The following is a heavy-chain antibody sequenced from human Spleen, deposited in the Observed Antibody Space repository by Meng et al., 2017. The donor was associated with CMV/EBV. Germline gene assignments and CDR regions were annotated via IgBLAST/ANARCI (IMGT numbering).Heavy chain of an antibody. J-gene: IGHJ4*02. D-gene: IGHD6-13*01. CDR3: ARDADWGRAAAATPLRY. CDR2: ISGYNGNT. CDR1: GYTFTSYG. Sequence: ASVKVSCKASGYTFTSYGISWVRQAPGQGLEWMGWISGYNGNTNYAQKLQGRVTMTTDTSTSTAYMEVRSLRSDDTAVYYCARDADWGRAAAATPLRYWGQGTLVTVSS. V-gene: IGHV1-18*01.